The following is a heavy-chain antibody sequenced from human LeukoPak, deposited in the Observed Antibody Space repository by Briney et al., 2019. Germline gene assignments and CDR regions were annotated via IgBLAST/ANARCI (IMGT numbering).Heavy chain of an antibody. Sequence: SVKVSCKASGGTFSSYAISWVRQAPGQGLEWMGRIIPMLGIANYAQKFQGRVTITADKSTSTAYMELSSLRSEDTAVYYCATDGDIVVVPAALGYWGQGTLVTVSS. V-gene: IGHV1-69*04. J-gene: IGHJ4*02. CDR1: GGTFSSYA. CDR2: IIPMLGIA. CDR3: ATDGDIVVVPAALGY. D-gene: IGHD2-2*01.